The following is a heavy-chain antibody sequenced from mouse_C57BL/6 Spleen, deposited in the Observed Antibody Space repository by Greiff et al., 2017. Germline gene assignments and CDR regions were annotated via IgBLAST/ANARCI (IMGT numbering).Heavy chain of an antibody. D-gene: IGHD2-3*01. Sequence: EVQLVESGGGLVQPGESLKLSCESNEYEFPSHDMSWVRKTPGKRLELVAAINSDGGSTYYPDTMERRFIISRDNTKKTLYLQLSSLRSEDAAVFYCAIYDGYYVPFAYWGQGTLVTVSA. CDR2: INSDGGST. CDR1: EYEFPSHD. V-gene: IGHV5-2*01. CDR3: AIYDGYYVPFAY. J-gene: IGHJ3*01.